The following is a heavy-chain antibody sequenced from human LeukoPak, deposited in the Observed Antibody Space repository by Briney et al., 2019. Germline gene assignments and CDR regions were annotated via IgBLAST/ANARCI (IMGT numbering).Heavy chain of an antibody. J-gene: IGHJ3*02. D-gene: IGHD2-15*01. CDR2: ISGSGGGT. V-gene: IGHV3-23*01. CDR1: GFTFSSCA. Sequence: PGGSLRLSCAASGFTFSSCAMSWVRQAPGKGLEWVSAISGSGGGTYYADSVKGRFTISRDNSKNTLYLQMNSLRAEDTAVYYCAKDLSIVVVVAASFDIWGQGTMVTVSS. CDR3: AKDLSIVVVVAASFDI.